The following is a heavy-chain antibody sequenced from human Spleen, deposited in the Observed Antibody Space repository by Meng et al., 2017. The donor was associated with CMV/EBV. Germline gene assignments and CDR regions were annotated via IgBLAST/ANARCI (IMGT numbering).Heavy chain of an antibody. CDR2: IWKGGTNR. V-gene: IGHV3-33*08. CDR3: ASSSGWPE. CDR1: GFTFSSND. Sequence: GESLKISCAASGFTFSSNDMHWVRQAPSKGLEWVAVIWKGGTNRYYADSVKGRFIISRDNSKNTLYLQMSSLRAEDTAVYYCASSSGWPEWGQGTLVTVSS. J-gene: IGHJ4*02. D-gene: IGHD6-19*01.